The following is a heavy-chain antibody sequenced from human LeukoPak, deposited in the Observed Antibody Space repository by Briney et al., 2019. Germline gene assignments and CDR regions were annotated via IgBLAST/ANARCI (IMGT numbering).Heavy chain of an antibody. CDR3: ARADILTGYSAFDI. J-gene: IGHJ3*02. V-gene: IGHV4-30-4*07. Sequence: SETLSLTCAVSGGSISSAGYSRSWIRQPPGKGLEWIGYIYYSGSTYYNPSLKSRVTISVDTSKNQFSLKLSSVTAADTAVYYCARADILTGYSAFDIWGQGTMVTVSS. CDR1: GGSISSAGYS. D-gene: IGHD3-9*01. CDR2: IYYSGST.